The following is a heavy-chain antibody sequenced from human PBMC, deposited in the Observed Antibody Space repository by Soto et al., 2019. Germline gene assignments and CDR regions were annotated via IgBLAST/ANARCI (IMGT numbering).Heavy chain of an antibody. CDR3: TTGYYDNSGPL. CDR2: VSATAGTT. CDR1: GFTFSNYA. D-gene: IGHD3-22*01. Sequence: GSLRLSCAASGFTFSNYAMSWVRQAPGKGLEWVSLVSATAGTTYYTDSVKGRFTISRDNSRNTVYLQMNSLRADDTAVYYCTTGYYDNSGPLWGQGTLVTVSS. J-gene: IGHJ4*02. V-gene: IGHV3-23*01.